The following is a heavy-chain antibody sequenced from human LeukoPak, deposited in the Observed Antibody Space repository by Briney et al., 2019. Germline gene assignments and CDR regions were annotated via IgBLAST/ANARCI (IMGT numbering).Heavy chain of an antibody. D-gene: IGHD1-26*01. V-gene: IGHV3-23*01. J-gene: IGHJ4*02. Sequence: GGSLRLSCAATGFTSVNYAMSWVRQAPGKGLEWVSAISGSGGSTYYADSVKGRFTISRDNSKNTLYLQMNSLRAEDTAVYYCARDRVGSYFDYWGRGTLVTVSS. CDR2: ISGSGGST. CDR3: ARDRVGSYFDY. CDR1: GFTSVNYA.